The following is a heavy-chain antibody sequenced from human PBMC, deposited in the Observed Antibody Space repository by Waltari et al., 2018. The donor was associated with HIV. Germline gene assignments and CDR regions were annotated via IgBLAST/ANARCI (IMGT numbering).Heavy chain of an antibody. CDR3: ARGAKGKKVLGRSSYYFDY. J-gene: IGHJ4*02. CDR1: GEYFSGYY. V-gene: IGHV4-34*01. CDR2: INHSGST. D-gene: IGHD3-16*01. Sequence: QVQLQQWGAGLLKPSETLSLTCAVYGEYFSGYYWSWVRQPPGKGLEWIGEINHSGSTNYNPSLKSRVTISVDTSKNQFSLKLSSVTAADTAVYYCARGAKGKKVLGRSSYYFDYWGQGTLVTVSS.